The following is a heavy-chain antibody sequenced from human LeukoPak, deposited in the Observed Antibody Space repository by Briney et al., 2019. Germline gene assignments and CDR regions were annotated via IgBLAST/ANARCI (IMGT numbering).Heavy chain of an antibody. CDR2: IYYSGST. V-gene: IGHV4-59*01. CDR1: GGSISSYY. D-gene: IGHD6-13*01. CDR3: ARVGQQLDYSYYFDY. J-gene: IGHJ4*02. Sequence: PSETLSLTCTVSGGSISSYYWSWIRQPPGKGLEWIGYIYYSGSTNYNPSLKSRVIISVDTSKNQFSLKLSSVTAADTAVYYCARVGQQLDYSYYFDYWGQGTLVTVSS.